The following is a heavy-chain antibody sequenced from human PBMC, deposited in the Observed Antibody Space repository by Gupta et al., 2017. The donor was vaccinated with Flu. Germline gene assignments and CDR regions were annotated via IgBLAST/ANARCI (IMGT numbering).Heavy chain of an antibody. CDR2: ISSSGETT. CDR1: GFMFSSYE. CDR3: ARLRRWYYFDY. V-gene: IGHV3-48*03. J-gene: IGHJ4*02. D-gene: IGHD6-13*01. Sequence: EVQLVESGGGLVQPGGSLRLSCAASGFMFSSYELTWVRQAPGRGLEWVSYISSSGETTYYADSVKGRFTISRDSAKNSMYLQMNSLRPEDTAVYYCARLRRWYYFDYWGQGTLVTVSS.